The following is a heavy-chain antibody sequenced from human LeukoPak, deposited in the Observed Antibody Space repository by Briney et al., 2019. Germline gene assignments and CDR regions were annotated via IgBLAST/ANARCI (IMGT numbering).Heavy chain of an antibody. CDR1: GFTVSSNY. D-gene: IGHD3-9*01. J-gene: IGHJ4*02. Sequence: GGSLRLSCAASGFTVSSNYMSWVRQAPGKGLKWVSVIYGGGSTYYADSVKGRFSISRDNSKNTLYLQMNSLRAEDTAVYYCARLRRYDPIDYWGQGTLVTVSS. CDR3: ARLRRYDPIDY. CDR2: IYGGGST. V-gene: IGHV3-66*01.